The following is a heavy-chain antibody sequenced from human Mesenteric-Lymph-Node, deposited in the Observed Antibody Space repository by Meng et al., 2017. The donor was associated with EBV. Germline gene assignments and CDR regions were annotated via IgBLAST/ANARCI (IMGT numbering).Heavy chain of an antibody. D-gene: IGHD2-2*01. V-gene: IGHV4-61*01. Sequence: QVQRQESGPGLVKPSETLSLTCTVSGGSVSSGSYYWSWIRQPPGKGLEWIGYIYYSGSTNYNPSLKSRVTISVDTSKNQFSLKLSSVTAADTAVYYCARIVVPAATNNWFDPWGQGTLVTVSS. J-gene: IGHJ5*02. CDR3: ARIVVPAATNNWFDP. CDR1: GGSVSSGSYY. CDR2: IYYSGST.